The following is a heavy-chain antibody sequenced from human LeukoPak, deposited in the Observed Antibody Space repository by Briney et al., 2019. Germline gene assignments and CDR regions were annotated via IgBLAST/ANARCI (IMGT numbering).Heavy chain of an antibody. CDR3: AKVAVVKDYYYYMDV. CDR1: GFTFSSYA. CDR2: ISYDGSNK. Sequence: GGSLRLSCAASGFTFSSYAMHWVRQAPGKGLEWVTIISYDGSNKYCADSVKGRFTISRDNSKNTLYLQMNSLRAEDTAVYYCAKVAVVKDYYYYMDVWGEGTTVTVSS. D-gene: IGHD4-23*01. V-gene: IGHV3-30*04. J-gene: IGHJ6*03.